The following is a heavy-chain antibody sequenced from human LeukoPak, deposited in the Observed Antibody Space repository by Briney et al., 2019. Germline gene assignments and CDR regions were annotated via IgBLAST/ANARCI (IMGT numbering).Heavy chain of an antibody. CDR1: GYTFTGYY. D-gene: IGHD6-13*01. Sequence: ASVKVSCKASGYTFTGYYMHWVRQAPGQGLEWMGWINPNSGGTNYAQKFQGRVTMTRDTSTSAAYMELSGLRSDDTAVYYCAREAADEDYFDYWGQGTLVTVSS. J-gene: IGHJ4*02. CDR3: AREAADEDYFDY. CDR2: INPNSGGT. V-gene: IGHV1-2*02.